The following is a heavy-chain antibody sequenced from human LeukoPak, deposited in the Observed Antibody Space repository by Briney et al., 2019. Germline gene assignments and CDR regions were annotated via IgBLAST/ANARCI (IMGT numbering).Heavy chain of an antibody. CDR1: GFTFSSYA. D-gene: IGHD4-17*01. Sequence: GGSLRLSCAASGFTFSSYAMHWVRQAPGKGLEWVSSISSSSRYIYYTDSMKGRFTISRDNAKNSLYLQMNSLRAEDTAVYYCARDRVPYATTVTTPLDYWGQGTLVTVSS. CDR2: ISSSSRYI. J-gene: IGHJ4*02. CDR3: ARDRVPYATTVTTPLDY. V-gene: IGHV3-21*01.